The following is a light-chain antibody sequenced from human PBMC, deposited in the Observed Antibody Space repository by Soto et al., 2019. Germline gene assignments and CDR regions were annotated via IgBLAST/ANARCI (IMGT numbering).Light chain of an antibody. Sequence: EIVMTQSPATLSVSPGETATLSCRASQSVSYNLAWYQQKPGQGPRLLIYGAFTRATGIPTRFSGSGSGTDFTLTISRLQSEDFAVYYCQQYKNSPQITFDGGKKVEIK. V-gene: IGKV3-15*01. CDR3: QQYKNSPQIT. J-gene: IGKJ4*01. CDR1: QSVSYN. CDR2: GAF.